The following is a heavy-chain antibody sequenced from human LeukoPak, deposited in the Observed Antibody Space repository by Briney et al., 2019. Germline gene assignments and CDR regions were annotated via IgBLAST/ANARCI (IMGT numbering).Heavy chain of an antibody. J-gene: IGHJ4*02. CDR2: ICHSGST. CDR1: GGSISSDGYF. CDR3: ARGAGDYTNYFDY. Sequence: SQTLSLTCTVSGGSISSDGYFWSWIRQHPGKGLEWIGYICHSGSTYCNPSLKSRVTISVDTSKNQFSLMLSSVTAADTAVYYCARGAGDYTNYFDYWGQGTLVTVSS. D-gene: IGHD4-11*01. V-gene: IGHV4-31*03.